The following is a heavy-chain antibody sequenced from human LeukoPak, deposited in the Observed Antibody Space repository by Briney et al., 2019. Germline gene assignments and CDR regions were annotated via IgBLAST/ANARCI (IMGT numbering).Heavy chain of an antibody. V-gene: IGHV3-7*01. D-gene: IGHD2-2*01. J-gene: IGHJ6*03. CDR2: IKQDGSEK. Sequence: GGSLRLSCAASGFTFSSYWMSWVRQAPGKGLEWMANIKQDGSEKYYVDSVKGRFTISRDNAKNSLYLQMNSLRAEDTAVYYCARGPRFYCSSTSCYGYYYYYMDVWGKGTTVTVSS. CDR1: GFTFSSYW. CDR3: ARGPRFYCSSTSCYGYYYYYMDV.